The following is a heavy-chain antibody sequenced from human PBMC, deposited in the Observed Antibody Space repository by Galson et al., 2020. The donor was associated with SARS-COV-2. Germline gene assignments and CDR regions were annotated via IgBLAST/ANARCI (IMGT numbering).Heavy chain of an antibody. Sequence: SETLSLTCGVSGGSMNSQYWSWLRQSAGKGLEWIGRIYVSGSTNYNPSLMNRVTISLETSESQFSLRLDSVTAADTAVYYCARLHRQEAAMATVPENWFDSWGQGILVTVSS. D-gene: IGHD5-18*01. CDR1: GGSMNSQY. CDR3: ARLHRQEAAMATVPENWFDS. V-gene: IGHV4-59*10. J-gene: IGHJ5*01. CDR2: IYVSGST.